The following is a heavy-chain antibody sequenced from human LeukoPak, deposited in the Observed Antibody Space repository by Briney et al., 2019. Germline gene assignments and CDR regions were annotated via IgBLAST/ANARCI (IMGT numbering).Heavy chain of an antibody. CDR3: ARVDRNPPEYFQH. Sequence: GGSLRLSCAASGFTFSSYAMSWVRQAPGKGLEWVAVISYDGSNKYYADSVKGRFTISRDNSKNTLYLQMNSLRAEDTAVYYCARVDRNPPEYFQHWGQGTLVTVSS. V-gene: IGHV3-30-3*01. D-gene: IGHD1-14*01. CDR2: ISYDGSNK. CDR1: GFTFSSYA. J-gene: IGHJ1*01.